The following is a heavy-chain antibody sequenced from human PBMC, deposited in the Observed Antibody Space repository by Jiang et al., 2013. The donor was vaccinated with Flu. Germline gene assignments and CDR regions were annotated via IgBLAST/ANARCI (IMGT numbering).Heavy chain of an antibody. Sequence: VQLVESGGGLVQPGGSLRLSCAASGFTFSSYWMHWVRQAPGKGLVWVSRINSDGSSTSYADSVKGRFTISRDNAKNTLYLLMNSLRAEDTAVYYCARYGRSSYGYRYWGQGTLVTVSS. D-gene: IGHD5-18*01. CDR3: ARYGRSSYGYRY. CDR2: INSDGSST. CDR1: GFTFSSYW. V-gene: IGHV3-74*01. J-gene: IGHJ4*02.